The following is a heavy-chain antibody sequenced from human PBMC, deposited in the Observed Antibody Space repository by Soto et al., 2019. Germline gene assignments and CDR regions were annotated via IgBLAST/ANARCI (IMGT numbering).Heavy chain of an antibody. Sequence: EVQLLESGGGLVQPGGSLRLSCAASEFTFSSNAMHWVRQAPGKGLAWVSGITGSGSTIFYADSVKGRFTISRDNFKNTLSLHMSSLRAEDTAIYYCEKDLTAYLSSWFHLWGQGTLVTVSS. CDR1: EFTFSSNA. D-gene: IGHD6-13*01. J-gene: IGHJ5*02. CDR3: EKDLTAYLSSWFHL. CDR2: ITGSGSTI. V-gene: IGHV3-23*01.